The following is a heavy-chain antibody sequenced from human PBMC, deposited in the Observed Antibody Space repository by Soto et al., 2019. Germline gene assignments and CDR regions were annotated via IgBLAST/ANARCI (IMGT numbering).Heavy chain of an antibody. V-gene: IGHV1-18*01. CDR3: ARAMVRGVIITPNFDY. J-gene: IGHJ4*02. CDR1: GYTFTSYG. Sequence: QVPLVQSGAEVKKPGASVKVSCKASGYTFTSYGISWVRQAPGQGLEWMGWISAYNGNTNYAQKLQGRVTMTTDTSTSRAYMELSSLRSDDTAVYYCARAMVRGVIITPNFDYWGQGTLVTVSS. CDR2: ISAYNGNT. D-gene: IGHD3-10*01.